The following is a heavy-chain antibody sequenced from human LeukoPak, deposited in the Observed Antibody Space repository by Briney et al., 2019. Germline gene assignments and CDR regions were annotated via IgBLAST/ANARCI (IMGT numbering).Heavy chain of an antibody. J-gene: IGHJ4*02. D-gene: IGHD2-2*01. CDR1: GFTFSSYG. V-gene: IGHV3-33*01. CDR3: ARDRAYCSSTSCPRAFEY. Sequence: GGSLRLSCAASGFTFSSYGIHWVRQPPGKGLEWVSVIWYDGSNKYYADSVKGRFTLYRDNSKTTLCLKMNSLRAEDTAVNCCARDRAYCSSTSCPRAFEYWGQGTLVTVSS. CDR2: IWYDGSNK.